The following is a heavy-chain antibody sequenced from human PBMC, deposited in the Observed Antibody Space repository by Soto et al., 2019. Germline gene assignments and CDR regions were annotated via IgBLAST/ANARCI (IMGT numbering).Heavy chain of an antibody. CDR3: ARLGCGQSIAARPYYYYYYGMDV. J-gene: IGHJ6*02. Sequence: GESLKISRKGSGYSFTSYWSGWVRQMPAKGLEWMGIIYPGDSDTRYSPSFQGQVTISADKSISTAYLQWSSLKASDTAMYYCARLGCGQSIAARPYYYYYYGMDVWGQGTTVTVSS. D-gene: IGHD6-6*01. CDR2: IYPGDSDT. V-gene: IGHV5-51*01. CDR1: GYSFTSYW.